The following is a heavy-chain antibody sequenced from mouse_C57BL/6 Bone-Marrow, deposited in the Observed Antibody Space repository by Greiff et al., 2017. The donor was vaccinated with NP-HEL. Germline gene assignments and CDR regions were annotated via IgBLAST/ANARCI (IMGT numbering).Heavy chain of an antibody. CDR2: IDPSDSET. V-gene: IGHV1-52*01. CDR1: GYTFTSYW. CDR3: ARRRPSGTGYFDY. J-gene: IGHJ2*01. Sequence: QVKLQQPGAELVRPGSSVKLSCKASGYTFTSYWMHWVKQRPIQGLEWIGNIDPSDSETHYNQKFKDKATLTVDKSSSTAYMQLSSLTSEDSAVYYCARRRPSGTGYFDYWGQGTTLTVSS. D-gene: IGHD4-1*01.